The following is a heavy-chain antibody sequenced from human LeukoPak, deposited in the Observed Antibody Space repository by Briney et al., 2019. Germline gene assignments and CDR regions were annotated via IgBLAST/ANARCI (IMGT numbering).Heavy chain of an antibody. Sequence: PSETLSLTCTVSDGSISSYYWSWIRQPPGKGLEWIGNIYYSGSTNYNPSLKSRVTISVDTSKNQFSLRLSSVTAADTAVYYCARQSYTAYYYYGMDVWGQGTTVTVSS. CDR3: ARQSYTAYYYYGMDV. J-gene: IGHJ6*02. V-gene: IGHV4-59*08. D-gene: IGHD3-10*01. CDR1: DGSISSYY. CDR2: IYYSGST.